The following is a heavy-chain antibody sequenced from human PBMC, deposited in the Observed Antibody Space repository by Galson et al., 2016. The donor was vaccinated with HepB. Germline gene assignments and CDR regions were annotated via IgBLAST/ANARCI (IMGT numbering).Heavy chain of an antibody. J-gene: IGHJ4*02. CDR1: GFSLSTSGMS. CDR3: ARTPLQYYYGSGSYYFDY. Sequence: PALVKPTQTLTLTCTFPGFSLSTSGMSVSWIRQPPGKTLEWLALIDWDDDKFHSTSLTTRLTISKDTSKNQVVLTMTNMDPVDTATYYCARTPLQYYYGSGSYYFDYWGQGTLVTVSS. CDR2: IDWDDDK. V-gene: IGHV2-70*01. D-gene: IGHD3-10*01.